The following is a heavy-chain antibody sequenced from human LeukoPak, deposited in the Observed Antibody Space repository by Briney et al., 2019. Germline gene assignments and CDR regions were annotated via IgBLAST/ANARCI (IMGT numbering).Heavy chain of an antibody. Sequence: PSETLSLTCTVSGGSISSSRYYWGWIRQPPGKGLEWIGSIYYSGNTYYNPSLKSRVTISVDTSKNQFSLKLSSVTAADTAVYYCARRRDYSNSDYFDYWGQGTLVTVSS. V-gene: IGHV4-39*01. CDR3: ARRRDYSNSDYFDY. CDR2: IYYSGNT. CDR1: GGSISSSRYY. J-gene: IGHJ4*02. D-gene: IGHD4-11*01.